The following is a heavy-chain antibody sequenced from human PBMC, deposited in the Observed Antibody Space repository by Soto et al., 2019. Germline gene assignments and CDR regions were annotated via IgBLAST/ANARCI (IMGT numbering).Heavy chain of an antibody. Sequence: EVQLLESGGGLVQPGGSLRLSCAPSGFTFNNYAMTGVRQAPGRGLEWASAIGGGGDTTSYADSVKGRFTVSRDGSKNTLYLQMSSLRAEDTALYYCAKGRGGSGSLTPRVDFWGQGTLVTVSS. CDR3: AKGRGGSGSLTPRVDF. V-gene: IGHV3-23*01. CDR1: GFTFNNYA. J-gene: IGHJ4*02. D-gene: IGHD3-10*01. CDR2: IGGGGDTT.